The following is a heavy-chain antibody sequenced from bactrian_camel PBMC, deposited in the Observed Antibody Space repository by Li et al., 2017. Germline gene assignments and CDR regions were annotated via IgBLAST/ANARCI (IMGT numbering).Heavy chain of an antibody. V-gene: IGHV3S40*01. CDR1: EFSLY. CDR2: INGGGGIG. Sequence: VQLVESGGGLVQPGTSARLSCVASEFSLYMVWVRQAPGKGLEWISRINGGGGIGVTADSVKGRFTISHDNAKRTLYLQMNSLKPEDTAMYYCVADCELRYGHFDFNIGSRGQGTQVTVS. D-gene: IGHD2*01. J-gene: IGHJ4*01. CDR3: VADCELRYGHFDFNIGS.